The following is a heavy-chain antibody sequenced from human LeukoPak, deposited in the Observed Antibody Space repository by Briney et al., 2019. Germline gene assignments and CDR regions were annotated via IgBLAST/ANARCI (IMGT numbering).Heavy chain of an antibody. CDR2: IYTSGST. Sequence: SETLSLTCTVSGDSISSYYWSWIRQPAGKGLEWIGRIYTSGSTNYNPSLKSRVTMSVDTSKNQFSLKLSSVTAADTAVYYCARHARYCSGGSCYSVRNWFDPWGQGTLVTVSS. V-gene: IGHV4-4*07. CDR3: ARHARYCSGGSCYSVRNWFDP. D-gene: IGHD2-15*01. J-gene: IGHJ5*02. CDR1: GDSISSYY.